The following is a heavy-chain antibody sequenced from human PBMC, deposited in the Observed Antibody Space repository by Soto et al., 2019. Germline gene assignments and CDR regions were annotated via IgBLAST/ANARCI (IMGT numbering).Heavy chain of an antibody. Sequence: PGGSLRLSCTASGFTFGDYAMSWVRQAPGKGLEWVGFIRSKAYGGTTEYAASVKGRFTISRDDSKSIAYLQMNSLKTEDTAVYYCTRDLTVDTAMVYYYYGMDVWGQGTTVTVSS. CDR3: TRDLTVDTAMVYYYYGMDV. CDR1: GFTFGDYA. V-gene: IGHV3-49*04. J-gene: IGHJ6*02. D-gene: IGHD5-18*01. CDR2: IRSKAYGGTT.